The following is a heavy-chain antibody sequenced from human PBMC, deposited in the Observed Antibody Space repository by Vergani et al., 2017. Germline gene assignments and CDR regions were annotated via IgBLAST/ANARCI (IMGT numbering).Heavy chain of an antibody. CDR2: ISSSSSYI. CDR3: ARRPARDGYNSYGLFYYYMDV. Sequence: EVQLVESGGGLVKPGGSLRLSCAASGFTFSSYSMNWVRQAPGKGLEWVSSISSSSSYIYYADSVKGRFTISRDNAKNSLYLQMNSLRAEDTAVYYCARRPARDGYNSYGLFYYYMDVWGKGTTVTVSS. J-gene: IGHJ6*03. V-gene: IGHV3-21*01. CDR1: GFTFSSYS. D-gene: IGHD5-24*01.